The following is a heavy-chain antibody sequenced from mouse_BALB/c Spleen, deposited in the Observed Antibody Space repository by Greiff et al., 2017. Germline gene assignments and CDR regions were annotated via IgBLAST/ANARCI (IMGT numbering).Heavy chain of an antibody. CDR2: IWGGGST. CDR1: GFSLSRYS. CDR3: ARNNITTATGWYFDV. V-gene: IGHV2-6-4*01. J-gene: IGHJ1*01. Sequence: QVQLKESGPGLVAPSQSLSITCTVSGFSLSRYSVHLVRQPPGKGLEWLGMIWGGGSTDYNSALKSRLSISKDNSKSQVFLKMNSLQTDDTAMYYCARNNITTATGWYFDVWGAGTTVTVSS. D-gene: IGHD1-2*01.